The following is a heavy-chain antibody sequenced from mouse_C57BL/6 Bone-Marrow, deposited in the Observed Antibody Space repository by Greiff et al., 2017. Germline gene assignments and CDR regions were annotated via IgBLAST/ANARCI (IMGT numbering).Heavy chain of an antibody. CDR3: ARDPPHYYGSSFHYFDY. Sequence: EVQLVESGGGLVKPGGSLKLSCAASGFTFSSYTMSWVRQTPEKRLEWVATISGGGGNTYYPDSVKGRCTISRDNAKNTLYLQMSSLRSEDTALYYCARDPPHYYGSSFHYFDYWGQGTTLTVSS. J-gene: IGHJ2*01. D-gene: IGHD1-1*01. CDR1: GFTFSSYT. V-gene: IGHV5-9*01. CDR2: ISGGGGNT.